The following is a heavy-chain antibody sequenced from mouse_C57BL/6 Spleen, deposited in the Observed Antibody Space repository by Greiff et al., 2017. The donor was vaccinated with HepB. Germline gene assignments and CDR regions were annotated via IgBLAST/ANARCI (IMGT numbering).Heavy chain of an antibody. V-gene: IGHV1-69*01. Sequence: VKLQQPGAELVMPGASVKLSCKASGYTFTSYWMHWVKQRPGQGLEWIGEIDPSDSYTNYNQKFKGKSTLTVDKSSSTAYMQLSSLTSEDSAVYYCARHYYGSSPFAYWGQGTLVTVSA. CDR1: GYTFTSYW. CDR2: IDPSDSYT. J-gene: IGHJ3*01. D-gene: IGHD1-1*01. CDR3: ARHYYGSSPFAY.